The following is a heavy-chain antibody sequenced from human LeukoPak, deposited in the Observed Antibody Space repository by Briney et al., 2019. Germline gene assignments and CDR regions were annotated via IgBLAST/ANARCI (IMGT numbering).Heavy chain of an antibody. CDR1: GYTFTGYY. Sequence: ASEKVSCKASGYTFTGYYMHWVRQAPGQGLEWMGWINPNSGGTNYAQKFQGRVTMTRDTSISTAYMELSRLRSDDTAVYYCARTYDSSGLFWAFDIWGQGTMVTVSS. CDR3: ARTYDSSGLFWAFDI. J-gene: IGHJ3*02. D-gene: IGHD3-22*01. V-gene: IGHV1-2*02. CDR2: INPNSGGT.